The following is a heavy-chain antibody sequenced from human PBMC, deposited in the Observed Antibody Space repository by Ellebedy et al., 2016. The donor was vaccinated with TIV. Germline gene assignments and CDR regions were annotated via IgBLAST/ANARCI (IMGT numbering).Heavy chain of an antibody. J-gene: IGHJ6*02. CDR2: IKTDGSET. Sequence: GESLKISCAAWGFSFSNFWMSWVRQAPGKGLEWVAHIKTDGSETYYVDSVKGRFTISRDNAKNSLYLQMNSLRAEDTAVYYCAGYCTRTSCYRGTYYGMDVWGQGTTVTVSS. D-gene: IGHD2-2*02. CDR1: GFSFSNFW. CDR3: AGYCTRTSCYRGTYYGMDV. V-gene: IGHV3-7*01.